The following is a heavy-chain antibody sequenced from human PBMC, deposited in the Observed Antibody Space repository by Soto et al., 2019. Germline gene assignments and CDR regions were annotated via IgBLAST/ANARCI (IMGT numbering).Heavy chain of an antibody. CDR3: TRAGIRGYSGYDTI. D-gene: IGHD5-12*01. CDR1: GGSISSYY. CDR2: IYYSGST. V-gene: IGHV4-59*01. J-gene: IGHJ4*02. Sequence: SETLSLTCTVSGGSISSYYWSWIRQPPGKGLEWIGYIYYSGSTNYNPSLKSRVTISVDMSKNQFSLKLSSVTAADTAVYYCTRAGIRGYSGYDTIWGQGTLVTVSS.